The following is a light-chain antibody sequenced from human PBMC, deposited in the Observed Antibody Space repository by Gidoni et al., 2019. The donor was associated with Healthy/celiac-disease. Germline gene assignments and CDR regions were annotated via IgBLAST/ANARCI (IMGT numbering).Light chain of an antibody. J-gene: IGLJ2*01. CDR1: KLGDKY. CDR3: QAWDSSTFSVV. Sequence: SYELTQPPSVSVSPGQTASITCSGDKLGDKYACWYQQKPGQPPVLVIYQDSKRPSGIPERFSGSNSGNTATLTISGTQAMDEADYYCQAWDSSTFSVVFGGGTKLTVL. CDR2: QDS. V-gene: IGLV3-1*01.